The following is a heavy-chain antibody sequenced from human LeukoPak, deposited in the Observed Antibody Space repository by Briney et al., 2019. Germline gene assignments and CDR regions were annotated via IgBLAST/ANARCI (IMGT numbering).Heavy chain of an antibody. CDR1: GFTFDDYG. V-gene: IGHV3-20*04. Sequence: GGSLRLSCAASGFTFDDYGMSWVRQAPGKGLEWVSGINWHGGSTGYAGSVKGRFTISRDNAKNSLYLQMNSLRAEDTALYYCARNLMGYYDSSGYYYFGQGTLVTVSS. J-gene: IGHJ4*02. CDR3: ARNLMGYYDSSGYYY. D-gene: IGHD3-22*01. CDR2: INWHGGST.